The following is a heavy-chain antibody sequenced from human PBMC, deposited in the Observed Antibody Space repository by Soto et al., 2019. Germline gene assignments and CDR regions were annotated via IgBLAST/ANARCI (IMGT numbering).Heavy chain of an antibody. CDR3: ARSIMP. Sequence: QVQLRESGPGLVKPSQTLSLTCTVSGGSISSDNYYWNWIRQRPRKGLEWIGYIFDNGYTYYNPSLKSRVTISPDTSKNQFFLNLTSVTAADTAVYFCARSIMPWGQGTLVTVSS. V-gene: IGHV4-31*03. D-gene: IGHD2-2*01. CDR2: IFDNGYT. J-gene: IGHJ1*01. CDR1: GGSISSDNYY.